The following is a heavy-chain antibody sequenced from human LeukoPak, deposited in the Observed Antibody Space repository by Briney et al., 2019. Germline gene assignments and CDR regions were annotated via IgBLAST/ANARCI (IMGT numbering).Heavy chain of an antibody. J-gene: IGHJ4*02. V-gene: IGHV3-30-3*01. CDR3: ARALEDSSSWYGVDY. Sequence: GGSLRLSCAASGFTFSSYAMHWVRQAPGKGLEWVAVISYDGSNKYYADSVKGRFTISRDNSKNTLYLQMNSLRAEDTAVYYCARALEDSSSWYGVDYWGQGTLVTASS. D-gene: IGHD6-13*01. CDR1: GFTFSSYA. CDR2: ISYDGSNK.